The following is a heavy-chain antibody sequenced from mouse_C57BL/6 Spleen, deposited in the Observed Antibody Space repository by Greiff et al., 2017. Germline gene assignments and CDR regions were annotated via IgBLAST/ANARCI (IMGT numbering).Heavy chain of an antibody. V-gene: IGHV3-6*01. Sequence: EVQLQQSGPGLVKPSQSLSLTCSVTGYSITGGYYWNWIRQFPGNKLEWMGYISYDGSNNYNPSLKNRISITRDTSKNQFFLKLNSVTTEDTATYYCAREGSRLDYWGQGTTLTVSS. CDR2: ISYDGSN. J-gene: IGHJ2*01. CDR1: GYSITGGYY. CDR3: AREGSRLDY.